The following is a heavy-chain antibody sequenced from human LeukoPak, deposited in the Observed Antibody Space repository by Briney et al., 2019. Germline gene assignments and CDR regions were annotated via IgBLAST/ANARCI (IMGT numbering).Heavy chain of an antibody. D-gene: IGHD1-26*01. V-gene: IGHV4-31*03. Sequence: TLSLTCTVSGGSISSGGYYWSWIRQHPGKGLEWIGYIYYSGSTYYNPSLKSRVTISVDTSKNQFSLKRSSVTAADTAVYYCARYSGSYNFDYWGQGTLVTVSS. CDR2: IYYSGST. CDR3: ARYSGSYNFDY. CDR1: GGSISSGGYY. J-gene: IGHJ4*02.